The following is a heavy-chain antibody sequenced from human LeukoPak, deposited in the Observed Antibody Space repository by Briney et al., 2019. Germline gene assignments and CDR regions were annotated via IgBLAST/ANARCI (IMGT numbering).Heavy chain of an antibody. CDR3: ARVLCSGGYCYYFDY. Sequence: GGSLRLSCAASGFTFSTYWTHWVRQAPGKGLVWVSRINADGRTTNYADSVKGRFTISRDNAKKTLHLQMNSLKVEDAAVYYCARVLCSGGYCYYFDYWGQGTLVTVSS. CDR2: INADGRTT. J-gene: IGHJ4*02. D-gene: IGHD2-15*01. V-gene: IGHV3-74*01. CDR1: GFTFSTYW.